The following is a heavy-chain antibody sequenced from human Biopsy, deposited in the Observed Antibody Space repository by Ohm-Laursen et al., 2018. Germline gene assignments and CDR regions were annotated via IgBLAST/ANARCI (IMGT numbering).Heavy chain of an antibody. D-gene: IGHD6-19*01. J-gene: IGHJ4*02. Sequence: GASVKVSCKASGYSFTSYYMHWVRQAPGQGLEWMGMINPSGSTTSYPQIFQGRVTMTRDTSKSTVYMELCSLRSADTAVYFCARNTGWYGDLYYFDYWGQGSQVIVSS. CDR3: ARNTGWYGDLYYFDY. CDR2: INPSGSTT. V-gene: IGHV1-46*01. CDR1: GYSFTSYY.